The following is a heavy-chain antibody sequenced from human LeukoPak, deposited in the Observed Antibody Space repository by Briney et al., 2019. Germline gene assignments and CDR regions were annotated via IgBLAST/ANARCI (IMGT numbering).Heavy chain of an antibody. Sequence: GGSLRLSCAASGFTFSSYGMHWVRQAPGKGLEWVAVISYDGSNKYYADSVNGRFTISRDNSKNTLYLQMNSLRAEDTAVYYCANGERHSSSWYPFDIWGQGTMVTVSS. CDR1: GFTFSSYG. D-gene: IGHD6-13*01. CDR2: ISYDGSNK. CDR3: ANGERHSSSWYPFDI. V-gene: IGHV3-30*18. J-gene: IGHJ3*02.